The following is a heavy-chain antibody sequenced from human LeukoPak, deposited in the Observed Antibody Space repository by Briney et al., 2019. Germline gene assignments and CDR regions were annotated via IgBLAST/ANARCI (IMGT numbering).Heavy chain of an antibody. J-gene: IGHJ4*02. D-gene: IGHD3-3*01. V-gene: IGHV3-74*01. CDR1: GFDFSSNW. CDR2: IKGDGIST. Sequence: PGGSLRLSCAASGFDFSSNWMHWVRHAPGQGLVWVSRIKGDGISTNYADSEKGRFTISRDIAKNTLYLQMNSLRAEDTGVYYCAKDHYWSIDYWGRGTLVTVS. CDR3: AKDHYWSIDY.